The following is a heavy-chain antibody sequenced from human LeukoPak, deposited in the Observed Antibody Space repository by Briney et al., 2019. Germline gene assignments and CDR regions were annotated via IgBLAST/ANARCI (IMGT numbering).Heavy chain of an antibody. CDR3: ARDLHGYSGSYFSIYYYYYMDV. J-gene: IGHJ6*03. CDR2: INPNSGGT. V-gene: IGHV1-2*02. Sequence: GASVKVSCKASGYTFTGYYMHWVRQAPGQGLEWMGWINPNSGGTNYAQKFQGRVTMTRDTSISTAYMELSRLRSDDTAVYYCARDLHGYSGSYFSIYYYYYMDVWGKGTTVTVSS. D-gene: IGHD1-26*01. CDR1: GYTFTGYY.